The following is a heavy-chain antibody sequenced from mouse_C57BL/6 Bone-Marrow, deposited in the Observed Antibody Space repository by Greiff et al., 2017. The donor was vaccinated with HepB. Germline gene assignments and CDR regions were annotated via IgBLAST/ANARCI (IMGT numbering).Heavy chain of an antibody. D-gene: IGHD2-4*01. Sequence: EVQLQQSGPVLVKPGASVKMSCKASGYTFTDYYMNWVKQSHGKSLEWIGFINPYNGGTSYNQKFKGKATLTVDKSSSTAYMELNSLTSEDSAVYCCARYPPYDYDVDYWGQGTTLTVSS. CDR2: INPYNGGT. V-gene: IGHV1-19*01. CDR3: ARYPPYDYDVDY. CDR1: GYTFTDYY. J-gene: IGHJ2*01.